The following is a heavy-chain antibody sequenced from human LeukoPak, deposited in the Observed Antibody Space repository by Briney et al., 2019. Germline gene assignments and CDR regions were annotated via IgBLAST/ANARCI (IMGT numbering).Heavy chain of an antibody. CDR2: INPNSGGT. CDR1: GYTFTGYY. D-gene: IGHD6-13*01. Sequence: VASVKVSCKASGYTFTGYYMHWVRQAPGQGLEWMGWINPNSGGTNYAQKFQGRVTMTRDTSISTAYMELSRLRSDDAAVYYCARGAAGVPGDDYWGQGTLVTVSP. V-gene: IGHV1-2*02. J-gene: IGHJ4*02. CDR3: ARGAAGVPGDDY.